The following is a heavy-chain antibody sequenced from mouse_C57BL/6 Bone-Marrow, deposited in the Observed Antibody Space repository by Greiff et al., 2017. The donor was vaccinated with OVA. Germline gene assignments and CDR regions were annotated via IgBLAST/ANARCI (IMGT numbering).Heavy chain of an antibody. CDR1: GFTFSSYA. V-gene: IGHV5-4*01. J-gene: IGHJ2*01. Sequence: DVHLVESGGGLVKPGGSLKLSCAASGFTFSSYAMSWVRQTPEKRLEWVATISDGGSYTYYPDNVKGRFTISRDNAKNNLYLQMSNLKSEDTAMYYCAREGYYGHFDYWGQGTTLTVSS. CDR3: AREGYYGHFDY. CDR2: ISDGGSYT. D-gene: IGHD1-1*02.